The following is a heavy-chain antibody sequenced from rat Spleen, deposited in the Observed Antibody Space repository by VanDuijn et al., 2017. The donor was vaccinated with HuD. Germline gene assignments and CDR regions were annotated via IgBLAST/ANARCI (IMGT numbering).Heavy chain of an antibody. CDR2: ISTSGGST. Sequence: EVQLVESGGGLVQPGRSLKLSCVASGFTFNNYWMTWIRQTPTKGLEWVASISTSGGSTYYRDSVKGRFTVSRDNAKNTLYLQMDSLRSEDTATYYCARHRIYYSSYVYAFDYWGQGVMVTVSS. D-gene: IGHD1-2*01. CDR1: GFTFNNYW. J-gene: IGHJ2*01. CDR3: ARHRIYYSSYVYAFDY. V-gene: IGHV5S13*01.